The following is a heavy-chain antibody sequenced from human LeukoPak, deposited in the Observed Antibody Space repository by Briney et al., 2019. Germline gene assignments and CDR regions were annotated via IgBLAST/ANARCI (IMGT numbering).Heavy chain of an antibody. J-gene: IGHJ5*02. D-gene: IGHD3-9*01. Sequence: ASVKVSCKASGYTFTSYGISWVRQAPGQGLEWMGWISAYNGNTNYAQKLQGRVTMTTDTSTSTAYMELRSLRSDDTAVYYCARDADILTGTNNWFDPWGREPWSPSPQ. CDR2: ISAYNGNT. CDR3: ARDADILTGTNNWFDP. CDR1: GYTFTSYG. V-gene: IGHV1-18*01.